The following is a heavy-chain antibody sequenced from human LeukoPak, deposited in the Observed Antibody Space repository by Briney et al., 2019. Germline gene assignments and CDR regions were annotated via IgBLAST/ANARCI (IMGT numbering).Heavy chain of an antibody. CDR2: IYYSGST. CDR1: GGSISSYY. J-gene: IGHJ6*02. CDR3: ATLIAAAGTGTYYGMDV. D-gene: IGHD6-13*01. Sequence: SETLSLTCTVSGGSISSYYWSWIRQPPGKGLEWIGYIYYSGSTNYNPSLKSRVTISVDTSKNQFSLKLSSVTAADTAVYYCATLIAAAGTGTYYGMDVWGQGTTVTVSS. V-gene: IGHV4-59*08.